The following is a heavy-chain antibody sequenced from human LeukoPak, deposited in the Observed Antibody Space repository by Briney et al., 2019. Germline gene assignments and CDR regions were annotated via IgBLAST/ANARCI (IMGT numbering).Heavy chain of an antibody. D-gene: IGHD6-13*01. CDR1: GGSISSHY. Sequence: VKPSETLSLTCTVSGGSISSHYGRWIRQPPGKGLEWIGYIYYSGSTNYNPSRKSRVTISVDTSKNQFALKLSSVPAADTAVYYCARIAEDSSSWYLSWFDPWGQGTLVTVSS. J-gene: IGHJ5*02. V-gene: IGHV4-59*11. CDR2: IYYSGST. CDR3: ARIAEDSSSWYLSWFDP.